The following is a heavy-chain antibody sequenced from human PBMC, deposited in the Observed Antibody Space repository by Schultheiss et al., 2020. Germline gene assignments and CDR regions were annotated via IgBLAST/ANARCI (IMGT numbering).Heavy chain of an antibody. J-gene: IGHJ5*02. D-gene: IGHD3-10*01. V-gene: IGHV3-64D*06. Sequence: GGSLRLSCSASGFTFSSYAMHWVRQAPGKGLEYVSAISSNGGSTYYADSVKGRFTISRDNSKNTLYLQMSSLRAEDTAVYYCVKEMGWFRELLPSRYNWFDPWGQGTLVTVSS. CDR3: VKEMGWFRELLPSRYNWFDP. CDR1: GFTFSSYA. CDR2: ISSNGGST.